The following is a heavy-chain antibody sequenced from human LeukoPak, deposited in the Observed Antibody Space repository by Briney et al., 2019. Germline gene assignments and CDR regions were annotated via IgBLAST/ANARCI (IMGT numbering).Heavy chain of an antibody. CDR1: GGSISSSSYY. Sequence: PSETLSLTCTVSGGSISSSSYYWGWIRQPPGKGLEWIGSIYYSGSTYYNPSLKSRVTISVDTSKNQFSLKLGSVTAADTAVYYCARDGCINGVCYMVNWFDPWGQGTLVTVSS. CDR2: IYYSGST. V-gene: IGHV4-39*07. D-gene: IGHD2-8*01. CDR3: ARDGCINGVCYMVNWFDP. J-gene: IGHJ5*02.